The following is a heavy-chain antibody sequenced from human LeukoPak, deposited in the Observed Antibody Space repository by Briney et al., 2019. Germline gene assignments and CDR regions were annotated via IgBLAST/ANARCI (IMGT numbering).Heavy chain of an antibody. J-gene: IGHJ4*02. V-gene: IGHV3-33*01. Sequence: PGGSLRLSCAASGFTFSSYGMHWVRQAQAKGQERVAVIWYDGSNKLYSDSVKGRFTISRDNSKNTLYLQMNSLRAEDTAVYHCASGSRWNLYYFEYWGQGTLVTVSS. CDR2: IWYDGSNK. CDR1: GFTFSSYG. D-gene: IGHD6-13*01. CDR3: ASGSRWNLYYFEY.